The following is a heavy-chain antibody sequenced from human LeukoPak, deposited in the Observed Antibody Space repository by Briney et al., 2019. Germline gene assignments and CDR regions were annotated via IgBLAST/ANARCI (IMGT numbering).Heavy chain of an antibody. CDR1: GYTFTGYY. J-gene: IGHJ3*02. CDR2: INPNSGGT. D-gene: IGHD1-26*01. CDR3: ARDNGVGPTRRGGAFDI. V-gene: IGHV1-2*02. Sequence: ASVKVSCKASGYTFTGYYMHWVRQAPGQGLEWMGWINPNSGGTNYAQKFQGRVTMTRDTSISTAYMELSRLRSDDTAVYYCARDNGVGPTRRGGAFDIWGQGTMVTVSS.